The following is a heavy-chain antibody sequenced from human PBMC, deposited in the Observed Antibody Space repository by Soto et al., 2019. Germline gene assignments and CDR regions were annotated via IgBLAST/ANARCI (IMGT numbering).Heavy chain of an antibody. CDR2: ISGSGGST. CDR3: AKVVRGSSWSISHFDY. CDR1: GFTFSSYA. Sequence: EVQLLESGGGLVQPGGSLRLSCAASGFTFSSYAMSWVRQAPGKGLEWVSAISGSGGSTYYADSVKGRFTISRDNSKNTLYLQMNSLRADDTAVYYCAKVVRGSSWSISHFDYWGQGTLVTVSS. J-gene: IGHJ4*02. V-gene: IGHV3-23*01. D-gene: IGHD6-13*01.